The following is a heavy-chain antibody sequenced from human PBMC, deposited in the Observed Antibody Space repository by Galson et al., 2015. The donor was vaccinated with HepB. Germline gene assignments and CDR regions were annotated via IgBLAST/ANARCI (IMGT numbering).Heavy chain of an antibody. V-gene: IGHV6-1*01. CDR3: ARERGLYSSSWYFYYYYYMDV. CDR2: TYYRSKWYN. Sequence: CAISGDSVSSNSAAWNWIRQSPSRGLEWLGRTYYRSKWYNDYAVSVKSRITINPDTSKNQFSLQLNSVTPEDTAVYYCARERGLYSSSWYFYYYYYMDVWGKGTTVTVSS. CDR1: GDSVSSNSAA. D-gene: IGHD6-13*01. J-gene: IGHJ6*03.